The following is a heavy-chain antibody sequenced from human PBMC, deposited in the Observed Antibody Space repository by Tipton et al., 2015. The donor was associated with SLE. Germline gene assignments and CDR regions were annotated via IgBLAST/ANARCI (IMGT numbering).Heavy chain of an antibody. Sequence: TLSLTCTVSGGSVGNYYWSWIRQSPGKGLEWIGYIHYTGSTEYNPSLKSRVTISVDTSKNQFNLKLRSVTVVDTAMYYCAREHISSLRDAFEVWGQGTMVTDSS. J-gene: IGHJ3*01. D-gene: IGHD2-15*01. CDR3: AREHISSLRDAFEV. V-gene: IGHV4-59*02. CDR2: IHYTGST. CDR1: GGSVGNYY.